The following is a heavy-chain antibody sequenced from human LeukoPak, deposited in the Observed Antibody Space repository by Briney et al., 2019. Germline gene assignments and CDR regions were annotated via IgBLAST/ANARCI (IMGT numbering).Heavy chain of an antibody. CDR2: INPNSGGT. V-gene: IGHV1-2*02. Sequence: ASVKVSCKASGCTFTGYYMHWVRQAPGQGLEWMGWINPNSGGTNYAQKFQGRVTMTRDTSISTAYMELSRLRSDDTAVYYCARVSSSSRYGMDVWGQGTTVTVSS. D-gene: IGHD6-13*01. J-gene: IGHJ6*02. CDR1: GCTFTGYY. CDR3: ARVSSSSRYGMDV.